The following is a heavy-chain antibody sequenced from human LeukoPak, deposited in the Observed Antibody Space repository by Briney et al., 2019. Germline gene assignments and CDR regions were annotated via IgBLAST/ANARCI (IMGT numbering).Heavy chain of an antibody. Sequence: ASVKVSCKASGYTFTSYDINWVRQAAGQGLEWMGWISTYNGNTNYAQKLQGGVTMTTDTSTSTAYMELRSLRSDDTAVYYCARHRRHRVYYDSSGYYHDGFDIWGQGTMVTVSS. J-gene: IGHJ3*02. V-gene: IGHV1-18*01. CDR3: ARHRRHRVYYDSSGYYHDGFDI. D-gene: IGHD3-22*01. CDR2: ISTYNGNT. CDR1: GYTFTSYD.